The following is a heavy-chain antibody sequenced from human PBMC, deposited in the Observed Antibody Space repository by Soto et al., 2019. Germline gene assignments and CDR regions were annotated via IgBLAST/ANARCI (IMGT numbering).Heavy chain of an antibody. CDR1: GIPFSTYA. V-gene: IGHV3-23*01. CDR3: GKEDSKIRGNTYGYGSYYYYSGMDV. Sequence: PGGSLRLSCAACGIPFSTYAINWVRQAPGKGLEWVSVISGSSGSTHYADSVRGRFTISRDNSKNTLYLQMNSLRAEDTAVYYSGKEDSKIRGNTYGYGSYYYYSGMDVWGQGTTVAVSS. D-gene: IGHD5-18*01. CDR2: ISGSSGST. J-gene: IGHJ6*02.